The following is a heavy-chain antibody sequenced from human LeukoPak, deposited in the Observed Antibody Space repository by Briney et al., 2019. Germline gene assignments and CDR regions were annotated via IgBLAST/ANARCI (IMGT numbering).Heavy chain of an antibody. CDR1: GFTVSSNY. J-gene: IGHJ4*02. Sequence: PGGSLRLSCAASGFTVSSNYMSWVRQAPGKGLEWVSVIYSGGSTYYADSVKGRFTISRDNSKNTLYLQMNSLRAEDTAVYYCARDFVSSWYPAYWGQGTLVTVSS. CDR3: ARDFVSSWYPAY. D-gene: IGHD6-13*01. V-gene: IGHV3-66*01. CDR2: IYSGGST.